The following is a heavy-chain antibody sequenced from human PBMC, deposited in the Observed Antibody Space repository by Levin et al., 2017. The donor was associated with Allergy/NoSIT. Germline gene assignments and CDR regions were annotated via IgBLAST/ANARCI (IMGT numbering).Heavy chain of an antibody. D-gene: IGHD3-16*02. Sequence: SETLSLTCTVSGGSISSSSYYWGWIRQPPGKGLEWIGSIYYSGSTYYNPSLKSRVTISVDTSKNQFSLKLSSVTAADTAVYYCARSSTMITFGGVIALFDYWGQGTLVTVSS. CDR1: GGSISSSSYY. J-gene: IGHJ4*02. CDR3: ARSSTMITFGGVIALFDY. CDR2: IYYSGST. V-gene: IGHV4-39*01.